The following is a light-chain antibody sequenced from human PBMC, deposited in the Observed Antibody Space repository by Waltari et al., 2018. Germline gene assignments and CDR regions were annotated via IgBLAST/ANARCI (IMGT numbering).Light chain of an antibody. CDR3: EQYKSYST. V-gene: IGKV1-5*03. CDR1: QSLSSW. J-gene: IGKJ1*01. Sequence: DIQMTQSPSTLSASVRDRVTITCRASQSLSSWLAWYQQKPGKAPKLLIYKASTLETGVPSRFSGSGSGTEFTLTISSLQPDDFATYYCEQYKSYSTFGQGTKVEIK. CDR2: KAS.